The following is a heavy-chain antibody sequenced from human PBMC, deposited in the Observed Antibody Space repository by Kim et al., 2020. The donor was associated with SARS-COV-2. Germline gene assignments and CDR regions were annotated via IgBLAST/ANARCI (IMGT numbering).Heavy chain of an antibody. CDR1: GFTFSSYS. J-gene: IGHJ4*02. D-gene: IGHD6-13*01. CDR2: ISSSSSYI. CDR3: ARDLEAAAGE. Sequence: GGSLRLSCAASGFTFSSYSMNWVRQAPGNGLEWVSSISSSSSYIYYADSVKGRFTISRDNAKNSLYLQMNSLRAEDTAVYYCARDLEAAAGEWGQGTLVTVSS. V-gene: IGHV3-21*01.